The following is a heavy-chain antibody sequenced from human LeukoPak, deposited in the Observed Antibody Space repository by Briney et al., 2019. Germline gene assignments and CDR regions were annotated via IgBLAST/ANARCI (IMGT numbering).Heavy chain of an antibody. D-gene: IGHD1-14*01. V-gene: IGHV1-46*01. CDR1: GYTFTSYY. CDR3: ARARTAKEDAFDI. Sequence: ASVKVSCKASGYTFTSYYMHWVRQAPGQGLEWMGIINPSGGSTSYAQKFQGRVTMTRDTSISTAYMELSRLRSDDTAVYYCARARTAKEDAFDIWGQRTMVTVSS. CDR2: INPSGGST. J-gene: IGHJ3*02.